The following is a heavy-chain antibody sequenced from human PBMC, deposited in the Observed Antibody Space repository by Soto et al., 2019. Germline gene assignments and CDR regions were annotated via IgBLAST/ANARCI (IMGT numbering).Heavy chain of an antibody. J-gene: IGHJ4*02. D-gene: IGHD1-26*01. CDR2: IYNRGST. V-gene: IGHV4-30-4*01. CDR1: GGSISSGDYC. Sequence: QVQLQESGPGLVEPSQTLSLTCTVSGGSISSGDYCWSWIRQTPGKGLEWIGHIYNRGSTYSNPSLKSRVTIAVDTSMTQFSLKLSSVTAADTAVYFCARGPSGDKVDYWGQGILVTVSS. CDR3: ARGPSGDKVDY.